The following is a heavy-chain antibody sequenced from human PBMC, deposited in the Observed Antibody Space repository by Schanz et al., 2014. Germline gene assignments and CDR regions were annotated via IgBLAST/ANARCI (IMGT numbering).Heavy chain of an antibody. CDR1: GFTFENYA. Sequence: VQLVESGGGVVRPGGSLRLSCAASGFTFENYALTWVRQVPGKGLEWVSRINWSDGGSTGYADSVRGRFTISRDNSKNTLYLQMNSLRAEDTAVYYCAKVRYSSGWRGDYFDEWGQGTLVTVAS. V-gene: IGHV3-20*04. D-gene: IGHD6-25*01. CDR2: INWSDGGST. J-gene: IGHJ4*02. CDR3: AKVRYSSGWRGDYFDE.